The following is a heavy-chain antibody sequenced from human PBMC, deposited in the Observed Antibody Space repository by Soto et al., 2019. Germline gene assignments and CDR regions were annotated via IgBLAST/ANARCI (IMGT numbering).Heavy chain of an antibody. J-gene: IGHJ4*02. V-gene: IGHV4-31*03. Sequence: SETLSLTCTVSGGSISSGCYYWSWIRQHPGKGLEWIGYIYYSGSTYYNPSLKSRVTISVDTSKNQFSLKLSSVTAADTAVYYCAREMDYYDSSGYFDYWGQGTLVTVSS. D-gene: IGHD3-22*01. CDR1: GGSISSGCYY. CDR2: IYYSGST. CDR3: AREMDYYDSSGYFDY.